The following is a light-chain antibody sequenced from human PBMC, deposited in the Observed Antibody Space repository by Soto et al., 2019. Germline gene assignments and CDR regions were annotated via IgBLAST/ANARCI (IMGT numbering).Light chain of an antibody. CDR3: NSYTTRTTYV. Sequence: QSVLTQPASVSGSPGQSIAISCTGSSSDVGAYNRVSWYQQSPDTAPKLIIYDVSDQPSGVPDRFSGSKSGNTASLTISGLQPEDEADYYCNSYTTRTTYVFGTGTKVTVL. CDR1: SSDVGAYNR. CDR2: DVS. V-gene: IGLV2-18*02. J-gene: IGLJ1*01.